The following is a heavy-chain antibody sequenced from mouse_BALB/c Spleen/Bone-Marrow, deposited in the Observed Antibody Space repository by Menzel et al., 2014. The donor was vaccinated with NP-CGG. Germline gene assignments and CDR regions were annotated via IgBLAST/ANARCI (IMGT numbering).Heavy chain of an antibody. J-gene: IGHJ3*01. D-gene: IGHD2-14*01. CDR1: GFSLTGYG. CDR3: ARKGYDGPFAY. V-gene: IGHV2-6-7*01. Sequence: VQLQQSGPGLVAPSQSLSITCTVSGFSLTGYGVNWVRQPPGKGLEWLGMIWGDGSTDYNAAFISRLSISKDNSKSQVFFKMNSLQANDTAIYYCARKGYDGPFAYWGQGTLVTVSA. CDR2: IWGDGST.